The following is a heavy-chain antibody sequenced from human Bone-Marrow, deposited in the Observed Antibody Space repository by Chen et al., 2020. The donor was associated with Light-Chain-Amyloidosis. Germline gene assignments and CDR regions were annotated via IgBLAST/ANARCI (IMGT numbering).Heavy chain of an antibody. CDR1: GGSFSGYY. CDR2: INHSGST. V-gene: IGHV4-34*01. J-gene: IGHJ5*02. CDR3: ARSRPFYVSGSYYPLWGFDP. Sequence: QVQLQQWGAGLLKPSETLSLTCAVYGGSFSGYYWSWIRQPPGKGLEWIGEINHSGSTNYNPSLKSRVTISEDTSKNQFLLKLSCVAGADTTVYSCARSRPFYVSGSYYPLWGFDPWGHGTLVTVSS. D-gene: IGHD3-10*01.